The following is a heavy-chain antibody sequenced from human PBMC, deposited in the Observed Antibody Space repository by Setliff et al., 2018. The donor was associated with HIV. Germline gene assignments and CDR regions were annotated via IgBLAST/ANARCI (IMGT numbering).Heavy chain of an antibody. CDR1: GYIFNSYG. D-gene: IGHD3-9*01. J-gene: IGHJ5*02. CDR3: ARDHYDILTGYSPYNWFDP. CDR2: ISAYNGNT. Sequence: GASVKVSCKASGYIFNSYGISWVRQAPGQGLEWMGWISAYNGNTNYAQKVQGRVSMTTDTSTSTAYMELRSLRSDDTAVYYCARDHYDILTGYSPYNWFDPWGQGTLVTVSS. V-gene: IGHV1-18*01.